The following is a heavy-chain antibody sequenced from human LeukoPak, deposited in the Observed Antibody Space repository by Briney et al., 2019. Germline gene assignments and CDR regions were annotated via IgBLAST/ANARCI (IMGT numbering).Heavy chain of an antibody. V-gene: IGHV4-34*01. CDR2: INHSGST. Sequence: SETLSLTCAVYGGSFSGYYWSWIRQPPGKGLEWIGEINHSGSTNYNPSLKSRVTISVDTSKNQFSLKLSSVTAADTAVYYCARGLGQIWRGVNYYFDYWGQGTLVTVSS. D-gene: IGHD3-10*01. CDR3: ARGLGQIWRGVNYYFDY. J-gene: IGHJ4*02. CDR1: GGSFSGYY.